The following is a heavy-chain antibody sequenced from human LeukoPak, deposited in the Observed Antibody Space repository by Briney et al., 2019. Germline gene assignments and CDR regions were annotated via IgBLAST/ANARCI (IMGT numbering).Heavy chain of an antibody. Sequence: PSETLSLTCTVSGGSISSGGYYWSWIRQHPGKGLEWIGYIYYSGSTYYNPSLKSRVTLSVDTSKNQFSLKLSSVTAADTAVYYCAGNYYYDSSGYYEWYFDYWGQGTLVTVSS. CDR2: IYYSGST. J-gene: IGHJ4*02. CDR1: GGSISSGGYY. D-gene: IGHD3-22*01. V-gene: IGHV4-31*03. CDR3: AGNYYYDSSGYYEWYFDY.